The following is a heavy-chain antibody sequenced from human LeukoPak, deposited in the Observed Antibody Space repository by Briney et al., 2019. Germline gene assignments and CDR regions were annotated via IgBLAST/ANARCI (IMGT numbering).Heavy chain of an antibody. CDR3: ARGGQWLVNRGAFDI. J-gene: IGHJ3*02. D-gene: IGHD6-19*01. CDR1: GGSISSYY. V-gene: IGHV4-59*01. CDR2: IYYSGST. Sequence: SETLSLTCTVSGGSISSYYWSWIRQPPGKGLEWIGYIYYSGSTNYNPSLKSRVTISVDTSKNQFSLKLSSVTAADTAVYYRARGGQWLVNRGAFDIWGQGTMVTVSS.